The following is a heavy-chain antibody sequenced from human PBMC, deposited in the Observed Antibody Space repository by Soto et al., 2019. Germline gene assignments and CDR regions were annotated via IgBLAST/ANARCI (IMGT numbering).Heavy chain of an antibody. CDR1: GFTFSSYA. D-gene: IGHD6-19*01. J-gene: IGHJ4*02. CDR3: AKAGSGSRMAQSLLWLTPTGDYFDY. V-gene: IGHV3-23*01. CDR2: ISGSGGST. Sequence: PGGSLRLSCAASGFTFSSYAMSWVRQAPGKGLEWVSAISGSGGSTYYADSVKGRFTISRDNSKNTLYLQMNSLRAEDTAVYYCAKAGSGSRMAQSLLWLTPTGDYFDYWGQGTLVTVSS.